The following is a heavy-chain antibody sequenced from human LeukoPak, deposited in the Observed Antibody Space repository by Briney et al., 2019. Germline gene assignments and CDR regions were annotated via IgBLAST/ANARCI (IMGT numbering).Heavy chain of an antibody. CDR1: GFTFDDYG. J-gene: IGHJ4*02. CDR3: AKGDCGSSSCTRLDN. V-gene: IGHV3-9*01. CDR2: ISWNGGGV. Sequence: GGSLRLSCAASGFTFDDYGMHWVRQAPGKDLEWVSGISWNGGGVGYAASVKGRFTISRDNAKKSLFLQMNSLRPEDTALYYCAKGDCGSSSCTRLDNWGQGTLVTVSS. D-gene: IGHD2-2*01.